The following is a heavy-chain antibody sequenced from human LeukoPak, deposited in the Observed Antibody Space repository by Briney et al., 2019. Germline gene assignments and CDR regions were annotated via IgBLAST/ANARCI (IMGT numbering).Heavy chain of an antibody. V-gene: IGHV1-69*04. D-gene: IGHD4-17*01. J-gene: IGHJ3*02. Sequence: ASVKVSCKASGGTFSSYAISWVRQAPGQGLEWMGRIIPILGIANYAQKFQGRVTITADKSTSTAYMELSSLRSEDTAVYYCASAPRSTVTTYAIDIWGQGTMVTVSS. CDR3: ASAPRSTVTTYAIDI. CDR1: GGTFSSYA. CDR2: IIPILGIA.